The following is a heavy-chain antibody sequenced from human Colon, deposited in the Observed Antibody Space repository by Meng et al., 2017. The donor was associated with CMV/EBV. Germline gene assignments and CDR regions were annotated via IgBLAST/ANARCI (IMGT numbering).Heavy chain of an antibody. CDR3: ARDGPVAGLGDALDI. CDR2: ISVYNGNT. V-gene: IGHV1-18*01. Sequence: ASVKVSCKASGYTFTTHGISWVRQAPGQGLEWMGWISVYNGNTKYAQKLQGRITLTTDTSTNTAYMELRSLRFDDTAVYHCARDGPVAGLGDALDIWGQGTMVTVSS. CDR1: GYTFTTHG. J-gene: IGHJ3*02. D-gene: IGHD6-19*01.